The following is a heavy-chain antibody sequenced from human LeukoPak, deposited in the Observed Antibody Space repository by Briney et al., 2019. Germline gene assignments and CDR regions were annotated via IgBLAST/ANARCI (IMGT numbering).Heavy chain of an antibody. Sequence: GGSLRLSCAASGFTFSSHSMNWVRQAPGKGLEWVSSIGSSSSYIYYADSVKGRFTISRDNAKNSLYLQMNSLRAEDTAVYYCARYSGSLDYWGQGTLVTVSS. V-gene: IGHV3-21*01. CDR2: IGSSSSYI. D-gene: IGHD1-26*01. CDR1: GFTFSSHS. J-gene: IGHJ4*02. CDR3: ARYSGSLDY.